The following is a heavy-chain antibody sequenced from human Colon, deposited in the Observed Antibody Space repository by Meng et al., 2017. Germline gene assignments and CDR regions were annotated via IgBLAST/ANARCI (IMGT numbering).Heavy chain of an antibody. Sequence: ASVKVSCKASGYTFTSYGISWVRQAPGQGLEWMGWISAYNGNTNYAQKLQGRVTMTTDTSTSTAYMELRSLRSDDTAVYYCARGITIRTYSSGWDSDYWGQGTLVTVSS. CDR2: ISAYNGNT. J-gene: IGHJ4*02. V-gene: IGHV1-18*01. CDR1: GYTFTSYG. CDR3: ARGITIRTYSSGWDSDY. D-gene: IGHD6-19*01.